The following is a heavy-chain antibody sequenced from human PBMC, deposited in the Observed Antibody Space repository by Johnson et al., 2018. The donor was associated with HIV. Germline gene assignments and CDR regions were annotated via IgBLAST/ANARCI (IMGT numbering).Heavy chain of an antibody. CDR2: IYSGGST. CDR1: GFTVSSNY. CDR3: ASRVVWSSGWSDAFDI. J-gene: IGHJ3*02. Sequence: VQLVESGGGLVQPGGSLRLSCAASGFTVSSNYMSWVRQAPGKGLEWVSVIYSGGSTYYADSVKGRFTIPSDNSKNTLYLQMNSLRAEDTAVYYCASRVVWSSGWSDAFDIWGQGTMVTVSS. D-gene: IGHD6-19*01. V-gene: IGHV3-66*01.